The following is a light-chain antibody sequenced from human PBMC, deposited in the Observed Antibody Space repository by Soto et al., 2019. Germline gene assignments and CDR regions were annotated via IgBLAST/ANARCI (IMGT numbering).Light chain of an antibody. Sequence: EIVMKQSPATLSVSPGERATLSCRASQSVSSNLAWYQQKPGQAPRLLIYGASTRATGIPARCSGSGSGTEFTLTISSLQSEDFAVYYCQQYNNWPETVGQGTKVEIK. CDR1: QSVSSN. J-gene: IGKJ1*01. CDR3: QQYNNWPET. CDR2: GAS. V-gene: IGKV3-15*01.